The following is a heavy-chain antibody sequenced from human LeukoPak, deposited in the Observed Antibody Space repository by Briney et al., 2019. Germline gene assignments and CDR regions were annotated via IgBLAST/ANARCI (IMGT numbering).Heavy chain of an antibody. Sequence: GGSLRLSCAASGFTFSSYWMSWVRQAPGKGLEWVANIKQRGSEKYYVDSVKGRFTISRDNSKNTLYLQMNSLRAEDTAIYYCAKNGDRGAYCTGGTCYPYFYYYMDVWGKGTTVTI. CDR1: GFTFSSYW. V-gene: IGHV3-7*03. CDR3: AKNGDRGAYCTGGTCYPYFYYYMDV. D-gene: IGHD2-15*01. J-gene: IGHJ6*03. CDR2: IKQRGSEK.